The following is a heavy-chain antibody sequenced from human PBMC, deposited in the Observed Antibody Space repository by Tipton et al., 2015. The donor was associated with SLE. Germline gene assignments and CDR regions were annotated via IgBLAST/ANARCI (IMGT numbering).Heavy chain of an antibody. CDR3: ARQPGRTTKAYDI. CDR2: IDYSGVT. Sequence: TLSLTCTVSGGSISSYYWSWIRQPPGKGLEWIGSIDYSGVTYYTPSLESRVTISVDTSKNQFSLNPSSVSAADTAVYYCARQPGRTTKAYDIWGQGTVVTVSS. J-gene: IGHJ3*02. D-gene: IGHD1-7*01. V-gene: IGHV4-59*04. CDR1: GGSISSYY.